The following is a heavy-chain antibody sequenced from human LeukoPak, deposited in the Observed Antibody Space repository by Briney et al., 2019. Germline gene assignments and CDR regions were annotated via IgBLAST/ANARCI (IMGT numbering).Heavy chain of an antibody. CDR2: ISAYNGNT. J-gene: IGHJ3*02. CDR3: ARDLSSCYNSIDAFDI. CDR1: GYTFTSYG. D-gene: IGHD3-22*01. Sequence: ASVKVSCKASGYTFTSYGISWVRQAPGQGLEWMGWISAYNGNTNYAQKLQGRVTMTTDTSTSTAYMELRSLRSDDTAVYYCARDLSSCYNSIDAFDIWGQGTMVTVSS. V-gene: IGHV1-18*01.